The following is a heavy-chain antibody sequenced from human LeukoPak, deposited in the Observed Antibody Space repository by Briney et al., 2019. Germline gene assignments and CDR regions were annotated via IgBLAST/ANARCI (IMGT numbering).Heavy chain of an antibody. D-gene: IGHD6-6*01. CDR3: ARGGYSTSDY. CDR1: GFTFSGHW. CDR2: IKQDAGEK. Sequence: GGSLRLSCAASGFTFSGHWMSWVRQAPGRGLEWVANIKQDAGEKHYVDSVKGRFTISRDNAKKSLFLQMNSLRAEDTAVYCCARGGYSTSDYWGQGTLVTVSS. J-gene: IGHJ4*02. V-gene: IGHV3-7*01.